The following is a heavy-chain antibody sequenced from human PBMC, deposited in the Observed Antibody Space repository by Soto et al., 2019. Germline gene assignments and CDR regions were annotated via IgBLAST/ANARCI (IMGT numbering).Heavy chain of an antibody. CDR1: GFTFSSYS. V-gene: IGHV3-21*01. D-gene: IGHD2-2*01. J-gene: IGHJ4*02. CDR2: ISSSSYI. Sequence: GGSLRLSCAASGFTFSSYSMNWVRQAPGKGLEWVSSISSSSYIYYADSVKGRFTISRDNAKNSLYLQMNSLRAEDTAVYYCARGAPCVKDIVVVPAAAQCQVDYWGQGTLVTVSS. CDR3: ARGAPCVKDIVVVPAAAQCQVDY.